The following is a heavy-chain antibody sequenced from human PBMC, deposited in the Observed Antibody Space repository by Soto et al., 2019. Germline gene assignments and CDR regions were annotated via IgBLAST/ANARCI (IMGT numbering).Heavy chain of an antibody. CDR2: IIPIFGTA. Sequence: SVKVSCKASGGTFSSYAISWVRQAPGQGLEWMGGIIPIFGTANYAQKFQGRVTITADESTSTAYMELSSLRSEDTAVYYCASLLAYCGGDCYSRGGGTDYWGQGTLVTVSS. D-gene: IGHD2-21*02. V-gene: IGHV1-69*13. CDR1: GGTFSSYA. J-gene: IGHJ4*02. CDR3: ASLLAYCGGDCYSRGGGTDY.